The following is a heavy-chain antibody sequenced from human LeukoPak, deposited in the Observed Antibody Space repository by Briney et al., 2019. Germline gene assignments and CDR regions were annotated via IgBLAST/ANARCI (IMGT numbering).Heavy chain of an antibody. CDR1: GFTFSSYA. CDR3: AKGPAALRYYYYMDV. J-gene: IGHJ6*03. Sequence: GGSLRLSCAASGFTFSSYAMSWVRQAPGKGLEWVSAISGSGGSTYYADSVKGRFTISRDNSKNTLYLQMNSLRAEDTAVYYCAKGPAALRYYYYMDVWGKGTTVTVSS. V-gene: IGHV3-23*01. CDR2: ISGSGGST. D-gene: IGHD2-2*01.